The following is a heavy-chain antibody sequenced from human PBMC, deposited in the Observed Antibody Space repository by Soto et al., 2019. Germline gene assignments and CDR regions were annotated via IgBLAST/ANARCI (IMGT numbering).Heavy chain of an antibody. V-gene: IGHV1-2*04. D-gene: IGHD3-9*01. CDR3: ARSGRSLYDILTGFFKDWFDP. J-gene: IGHJ5*02. Sequence: ASVKVSCKASGYTFTGYYMHWVRQAPGQGLEWMGWINPNSGGTNYAQKFQGWVTMTRDTSISTAYMKLSRLRSDDTAVYYCARSGRSLYDILTGFFKDWFDPWGQGTLVTVS. CDR2: INPNSGGT. CDR1: GYTFTGYY.